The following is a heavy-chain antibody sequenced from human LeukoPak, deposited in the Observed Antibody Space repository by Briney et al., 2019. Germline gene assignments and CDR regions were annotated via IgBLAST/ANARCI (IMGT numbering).Heavy chain of an antibody. CDR3: ASQIAAAGTSDDY. Sequence: PSDTLSLTCTVSGGSISSSSYYWGWIRQPPGKGLEWIWSIYYSGSTYYNPSLKSRVTISIATSKTQFSLRLSSVTAADTAVYYCASQIAAAGTSDDYWGQGTLVTVSS. J-gene: IGHJ4*02. D-gene: IGHD6-13*01. CDR1: GGSISSSSYY. V-gene: IGHV4-39*01. CDR2: IYYSGST.